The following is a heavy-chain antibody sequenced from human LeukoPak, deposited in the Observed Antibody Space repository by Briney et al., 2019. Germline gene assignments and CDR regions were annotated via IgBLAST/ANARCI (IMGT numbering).Heavy chain of an antibody. J-gene: IGHJ5*02. V-gene: IGHV4-59*12. CDR1: GGSIRSYY. CDR2: IYYSGST. CDR3: ARVGGHDYGDSNWFDP. D-gene: IGHD4-17*01. Sequence: SETLSLTCTVSGGSIRSYYWSWIRQPPGKGLEWIGYIYYSGSTNYNPSLKSRVTISVDKSKNQFSLKLSSVTAADTAVYYCARVGGHDYGDSNWFDPWGQGTLVTVSS.